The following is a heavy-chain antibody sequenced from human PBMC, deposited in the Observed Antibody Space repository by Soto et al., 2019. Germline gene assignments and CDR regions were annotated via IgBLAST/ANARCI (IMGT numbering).Heavy chain of an antibody. CDR3: ANSVPLYCSGGSCQDAFDI. CDR1: GDSVSSNSAA. D-gene: IGHD2-15*01. V-gene: IGHV6-1*01. J-gene: IGHJ3*02. Sequence: SQTLSLSCAISGDSVSSNSAAWNWIRQSPSRGLEWLGRTYYRSKWYNDYAVSVKSPITINPDTSKNQFSLQLNSVTPEDTAVYYCANSVPLYCSGGSCQDAFDIWGQGTMVTVSS. CDR2: TYYRSKWYN.